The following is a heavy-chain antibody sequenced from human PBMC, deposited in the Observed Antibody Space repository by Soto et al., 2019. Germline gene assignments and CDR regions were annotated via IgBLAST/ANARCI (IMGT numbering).Heavy chain of an antibody. J-gene: IGHJ5*02. V-gene: IGHV1-2*02. CDR1: GYTFTGYY. CDR2: INPNSGGT. CDR3: ARGGPYYDILTGFRNWFDP. Sequence: ASVKVSCKASGYTFTGYYMHWVRQAPGQGREWMGWINPNSGGTNYEQKFQGRVTMTRATSISTAYMELSRLRSDDTAVYYCARGGPYYDILTGFRNWFDPWGQGTLVTVSS. D-gene: IGHD3-9*01.